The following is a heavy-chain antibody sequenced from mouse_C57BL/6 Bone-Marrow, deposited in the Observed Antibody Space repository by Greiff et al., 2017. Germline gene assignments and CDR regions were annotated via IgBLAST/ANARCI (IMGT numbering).Heavy chain of an antibody. CDR2: ISDGGSYT. Sequence: EVKLVESGGGLVKPGGSLKLSCAASGFTFSSYAMSWVRQTPEKRLEWVATISDGGSYTYYPDNVKGRFTISRDKAKNNLYLQMSHLKSEDTAMYYCARGGDFDYWGQGTTLTVSS. CDR3: ARGGDFDY. CDR1: GFTFSSYA. J-gene: IGHJ2*01. V-gene: IGHV5-4*03.